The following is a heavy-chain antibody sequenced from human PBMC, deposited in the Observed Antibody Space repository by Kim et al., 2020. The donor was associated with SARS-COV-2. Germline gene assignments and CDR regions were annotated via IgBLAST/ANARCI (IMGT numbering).Heavy chain of an antibody. CDR2: ISYDGSNK. CDR1: GFTFSSYA. D-gene: IGHD3-10*01. V-gene: IGHV3-30-3*01. CDR3: ARVGMVRGVISSFDY. Sequence: GGSLRLSCAASGFTFSSYAMHWVRQAPGKGLEWVAVISYDGSNKYYADSVKGRFTISRDNSKNTLSLQMNSLRAEDTAVYYCARVGMVRGVISSFDYWGQGTLVTVSS. J-gene: IGHJ4*02.